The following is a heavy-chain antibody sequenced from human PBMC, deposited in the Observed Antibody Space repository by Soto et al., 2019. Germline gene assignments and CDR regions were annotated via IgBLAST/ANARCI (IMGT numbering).Heavy chain of an antibody. CDR2: IIPIFGTA. V-gene: IGHV1-69*01. J-gene: IGHJ6*02. Sequence: QVQLVQSGAEVKKPGSSVKVSCNASGGTFSSYAISWVRQSPGQGLEWMGGIIPIFGTATSAQKFQGRFTITADETTSPAYMELSSLRSEDTAVYYCARAITGTDYYYYGMDVWGQGTTVTVSS. CDR3: ARAITGTDYYYYGMDV. CDR1: GGTFSSYA. D-gene: IGHD1-20*01.